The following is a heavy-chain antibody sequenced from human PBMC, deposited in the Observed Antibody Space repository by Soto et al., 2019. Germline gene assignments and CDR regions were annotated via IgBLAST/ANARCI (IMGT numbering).Heavy chain of an antibody. D-gene: IGHD3-22*01. V-gene: IGHV1-18*01. CDR3: ARGPTDYYDNSGNYFLDY. CDR1: GYTFTTYG. CDR2: ISTYNGNT. Sequence: QVQLVQSGAEVKKPGGSVKVSCRASGYTFTTYGMSWVRQAPGQGLDWMGRISTYNGNTKYAERLQGRVTMTTDTTTSTAYMELRSLRSDDTAVYYCARGPTDYYDNSGNYFLDYWGQGTLVTVSS. J-gene: IGHJ4*02.